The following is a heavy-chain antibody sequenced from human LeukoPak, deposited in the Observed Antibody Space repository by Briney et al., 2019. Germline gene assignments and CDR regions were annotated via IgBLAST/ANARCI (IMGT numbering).Heavy chain of an antibody. CDR1: GGSISSYY. Sequence: SETLSLTCTVSGGSISSYYWSWVRQPAGKGLEWIGRIYTSGSTNYNPSLKSRVTISVDKSKNQFSLKLSSVTAADTAVYYCAKASIAAAGWFDPWGQGTPVTVSS. V-gene: IGHV4-4*07. CDR2: IYTSGST. J-gene: IGHJ5*02. CDR3: AKASIAAAGWFDP. D-gene: IGHD6-13*01.